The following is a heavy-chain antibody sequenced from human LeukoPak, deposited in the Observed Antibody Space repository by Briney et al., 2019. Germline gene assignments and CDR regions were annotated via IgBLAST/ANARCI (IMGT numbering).Heavy chain of an antibody. D-gene: IGHD3-10*01. CDR3: ARSGRATMVRGVSVYYYYYMDV. CDR2: IYYSGST. J-gene: IGHJ6*03. CDR1: GGSISSYY. V-gene: IGHV4-59*08. Sequence: SETLSLTCTVSGGSISSYYWSWIRQPPGKGLEWIGYIYYSGSTNYNPSLKSRVTISVDTSKNQFSLKLTSVTAADTAVYYCARSGRATMVRGVSVYYYYYMDVWGKGTTVTISS.